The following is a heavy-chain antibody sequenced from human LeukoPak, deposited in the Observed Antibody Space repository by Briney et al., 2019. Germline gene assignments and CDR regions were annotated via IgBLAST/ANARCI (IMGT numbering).Heavy chain of an antibody. CDR1: GGSFSGYY. Sequence: GTLSLTCAVYGGSFSGYYWSWIRQPPGKGVEWIGEINHSGSTNYNPSLKSGGTISVDTCKNQSSLKLSSVTAADTAVYYCARGRDVVVPAAIGLDYWGQGTLVTVSS. CDR2: INHSGST. D-gene: IGHD2-2*01. V-gene: IGHV4-34*01. J-gene: IGHJ4*02. CDR3: ARGRDVVVPAAIGLDY.